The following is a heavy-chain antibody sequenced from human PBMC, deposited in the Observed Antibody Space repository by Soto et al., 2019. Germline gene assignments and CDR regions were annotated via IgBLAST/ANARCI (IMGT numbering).Heavy chain of an antibody. Sequence: QVQLVESGGGVVQPGKSLRPSCEAPGSTFSSYGMHWVRQAPGKGLEWVALIWYDGSNKDYADSVKGRFTISRDNVKNKLYLQMNSLRAEDTAVYYCARWEGTGRGFDYWGQGTLVTVSS. CDR2: IWYDGSNK. CDR3: ARWEGTGRGFDY. J-gene: IGHJ4*02. V-gene: IGHV3-33*01. CDR1: GSTFSSYG. D-gene: IGHD3-10*01.